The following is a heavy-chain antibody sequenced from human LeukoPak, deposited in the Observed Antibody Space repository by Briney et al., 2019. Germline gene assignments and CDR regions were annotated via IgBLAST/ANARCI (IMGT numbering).Heavy chain of an antibody. CDR3: ARAYCTNGVCYWFDP. J-gene: IGHJ5*02. CDR1: GGSISSYY. CDR2: IYYSGST. Sequence: SETLSLTFTVSGGSISSYYWSWIRQPPGKGLEWIGYIYYSGSTNYNPSLKSRVTISVDTSKNQFSLKLSSVTAADTAVYYCARAYCTNGVCYWFDPWCQGTLVTVSS. D-gene: IGHD2-8*01. V-gene: IGHV4-59*01.